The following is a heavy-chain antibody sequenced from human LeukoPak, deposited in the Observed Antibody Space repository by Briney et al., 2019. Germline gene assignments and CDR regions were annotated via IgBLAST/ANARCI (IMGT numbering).Heavy chain of an antibody. CDR1: GGTFSSYA. CDR3: ARSGAAAKTKFDY. J-gene: IGHJ4*02. D-gene: IGHD6-13*01. V-gene: IGHV1-69*13. Sequence: SVKVSCKASGGTFSSYAISWVRQAPGQGLEWMGGIIPIFGTANYAQKFQGRVTITADESTSTAYMELSSLRSGDTAVYYCARSGAAAKTKFDYWGQGTLVTVSS. CDR2: IIPIFGTA.